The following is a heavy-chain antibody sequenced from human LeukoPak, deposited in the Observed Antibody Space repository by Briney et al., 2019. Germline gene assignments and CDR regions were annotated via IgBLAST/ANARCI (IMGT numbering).Heavy chain of an antibody. CDR1: GTSLSPFH. CDR3: ARKDGDY. V-gene: IGHV4-4*07. J-gene: IGHJ4*02. Sequence: SETLSLTCTVSGTSLSPFHWTWFRQPAGQRLEWIGLIYFTGTATLNPSLRSRVAMSVDLAKNQLFLKLASMTAADTAMYYFARKDGDYWGQGTLVSVSS. CDR2: IYFTGTA.